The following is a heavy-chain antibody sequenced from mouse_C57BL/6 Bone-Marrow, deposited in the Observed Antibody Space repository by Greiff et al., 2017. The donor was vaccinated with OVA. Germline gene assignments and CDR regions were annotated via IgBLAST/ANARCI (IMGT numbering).Heavy chain of an antibody. CDR2: IYPGDGDT. CDR1: GYAFSSYW. J-gene: IGHJ1*03. CDR3: AVRKIHGRGCLYLYFAV. D-gene: IGHD1-1*02. V-gene: IGHV1-80*01. Sequence: VQLQQSGAELVKPGASVKISCKASGYAFSSYWMNWVKQRPGKGLEWIGQIYPGDGDTNYNGKFKGKATLTADKSSSTAYMQLSSLTSEDSAVYFCAVRKIHGRGCLYLYFAVWGTGTTVTVSS.